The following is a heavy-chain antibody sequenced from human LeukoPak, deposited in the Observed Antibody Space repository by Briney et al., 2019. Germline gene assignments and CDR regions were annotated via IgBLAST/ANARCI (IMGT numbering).Heavy chain of an antibody. D-gene: IGHD3-22*01. CDR2: IYYSGST. J-gene: IGHJ4*02. CDR3: AATVMSSGYYVDDY. Sequence: ISSXSYYWGWIRQPPGKGLEWIGSIYYSGSTYYNPSLKSRVNISVDTSKNQFSLKLSSVTAADTAVYYCAATVMSSGYYVDDYWGQGTLVTVSS. CDR1: ISSXSYY. V-gene: IGHV4-39*01.